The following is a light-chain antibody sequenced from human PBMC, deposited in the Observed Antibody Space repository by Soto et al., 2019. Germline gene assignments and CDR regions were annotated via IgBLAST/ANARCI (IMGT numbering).Light chain of an antibody. J-gene: IGKJ1*01. V-gene: IGKV3-20*01. CDR1: QDIRSNY. CDR2: SAS. Sequence: ETVLTQSPGTLSLSPGERATLSCRASQDIRSNYLAWYRQTPVQAPRLLIYSASKRASGIADRFSGSGSGTDFTLIISRLEPEDFALYYCQQYDSSPWTFGQGTKVEIK. CDR3: QQYDSSPWT.